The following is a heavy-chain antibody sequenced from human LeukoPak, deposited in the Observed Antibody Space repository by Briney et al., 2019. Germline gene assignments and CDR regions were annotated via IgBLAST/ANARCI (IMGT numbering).Heavy chain of an antibody. CDR1: GGSISSGSYY. J-gene: IGHJ4*02. D-gene: IGHD3-16*01. CDR2: IYTSGST. Sequence: SETLSLTCTVSGGSISSGSYYWSWIRQPAGKGLEWIGRIYTSGSTNYNPSLKSRVTISVDTSKNQFSLKLSSVTAADTAVHYCARDVTPATVWGQGTLVAVS. V-gene: IGHV4-61*02. CDR3: ARDVTPATV.